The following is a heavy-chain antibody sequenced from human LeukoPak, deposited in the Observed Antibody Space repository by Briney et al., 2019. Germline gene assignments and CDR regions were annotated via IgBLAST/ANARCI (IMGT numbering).Heavy chain of an antibody. CDR3: ARIGYSSSSLDY. D-gene: IGHD6-6*01. Sequence: GGSLRLSCAASGFTFSSYGMHWVRQAPGKGLEWVAFIRYDGSNKYYADSVKGRFTISRDNTKNSVYLQVNSLRAEDTAVYYCARIGYSSSSLDYWGQGTLVPVSS. V-gene: IGHV3-30*02. CDR2: IRYDGSNK. CDR1: GFTFSSYG. J-gene: IGHJ4*02.